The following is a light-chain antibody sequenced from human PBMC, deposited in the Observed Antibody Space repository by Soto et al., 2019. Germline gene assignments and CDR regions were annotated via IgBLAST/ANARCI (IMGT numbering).Light chain of an antibody. CDR1: QSINDW. CDR3: QQYFGYPWT. V-gene: IGKV1-5*03. J-gene: IGKJ1*01. Sequence: DIPMTQSPSTLSASVGDRVTITCRASQSINDWLAWYQQKPGKATNLLIYKASSLQSGDPSRFSGSGSGTEFTLTISSLQPDDFATFYCQQYFGYPWTFGQGTKVEFK. CDR2: KAS.